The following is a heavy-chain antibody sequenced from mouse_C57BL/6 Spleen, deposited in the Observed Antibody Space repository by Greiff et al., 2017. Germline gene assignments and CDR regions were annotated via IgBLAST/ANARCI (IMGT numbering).Heavy chain of an antibody. CDR1: GFSLTSYG. CDR3: ARHEDYYGSYAMDY. V-gene: IGHV2-6-1*01. D-gene: IGHD1-1*01. J-gene: IGHJ4*01. Sequence: VQVVESGPGLVAPSQSLSITCTVSGFSLTSYGVHWVRQPPGEGLEWLVVIWSDGSTTYNSALKSRLSISKDNSKSQVFLKMNSLQTDDTAMYYCARHEDYYGSYAMDYWGQGTSVTVSS. CDR2: IWSDGST.